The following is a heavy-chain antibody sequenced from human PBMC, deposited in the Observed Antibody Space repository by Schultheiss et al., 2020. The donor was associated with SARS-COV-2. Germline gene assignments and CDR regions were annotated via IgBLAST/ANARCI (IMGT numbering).Heavy chain of an antibody. CDR2: IYTSGTT. D-gene: IGHD1-7*01. Sequence: SETLSLTCTVSGGSISSSSYYWGWIRQPPGKGLEWIGSIYTSGTTNYSPSLKSRVTISVDTSKNQFSLKLSSVTAADTAVYYCARVLKYNWNYGHFDYWGQGTLVTVSS. V-gene: IGHV4-39*07. J-gene: IGHJ4*02. CDR3: ARVLKYNWNYGHFDY. CDR1: GGSISSSSYY.